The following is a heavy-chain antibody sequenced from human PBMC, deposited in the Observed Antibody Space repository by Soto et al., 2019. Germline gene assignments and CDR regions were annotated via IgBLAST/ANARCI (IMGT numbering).Heavy chain of an antibody. CDR3: ARMPRIGYYGKYGMDV. J-gene: IGHJ6*02. D-gene: IGHD3-10*01. CDR2: IYYSGST. Sequence: QVQLQVSGPGLVKPSQTLSLTCTVSGGSISSGGYYWSWIRQHPGKGLEWIGYIYYSGSTYYNPSLKSRVTISVDTSKNQFSLKLSSVTAADTAVYYCARMPRIGYYGKYGMDVWGQGTTVTVSS. CDR1: GGSISSGGYY. V-gene: IGHV4-31*03.